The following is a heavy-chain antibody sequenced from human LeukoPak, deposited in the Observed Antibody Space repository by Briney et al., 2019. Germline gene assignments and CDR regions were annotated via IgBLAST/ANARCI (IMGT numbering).Heavy chain of an antibody. CDR1: GDSISSYY. CDR2: IYYSGST. J-gene: IGHJ5*02. V-gene: IGHV4-59*08. Sequence: SETLSLTCTVSGDSISSYYWSWIRQPPGKGLEWIGYIYYSGSTNYNPSLKSRVTISVDTSKNQFSLKLSSVTAADTAVYYCARHRLGYCSSTSCYGFDPWGQGTLVTVSS. D-gene: IGHD2-2*01. CDR3: ARHRLGYCSSTSCYGFDP.